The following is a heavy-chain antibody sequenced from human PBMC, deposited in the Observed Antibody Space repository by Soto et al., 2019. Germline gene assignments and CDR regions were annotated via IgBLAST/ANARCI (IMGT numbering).Heavy chain of an antibody. J-gene: IGHJ6*03. V-gene: IGHV4-34*01. D-gene: IGHD6-13*01. CDR1: GGSFSGYY. Sequence: SETLSLTCAVYGGSFSGYYWSWIRQPPGKGLEWIGEINHSGSTNYNPPLKSRVTISVDTSKNQFSLKLSSVTAADTAVYYCARAGAAAGRYYYYYMDVWGKGTTVTVSS. CDR2: INHSGST. CDR3: ARAGAAAGRYYYYYMDV.